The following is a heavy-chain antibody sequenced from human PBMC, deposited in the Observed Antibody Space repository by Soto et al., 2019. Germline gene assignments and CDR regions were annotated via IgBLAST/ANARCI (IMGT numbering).Heavy chain of an antibody. CDR3: AKSSAGTTKSAFDI. V-gene: IGHV3-23*01. CDR1: GFTFSGYA. Sequence: GGSLRLSCAASGFTFSGYALNWVRQAPGKGLEWVSSISGSGSSTYYADSVKGRFTISRDDSKNTLYLQMNSLRAEDTAVYHCAKSSAGTTKSAFDIWGHGTLVTVSS. CDR2: ISGSGSST. D-gene: IGHD1-7*01. J-gene: IGHJ3*02.